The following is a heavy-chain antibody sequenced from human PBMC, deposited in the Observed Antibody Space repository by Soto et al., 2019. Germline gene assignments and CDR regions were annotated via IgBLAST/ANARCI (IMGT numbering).Heavy chain of an antibody. D-gene: IGHD6-13*01. CDR1: GFTLSNYS. J-gene: IGHJ4*02. Sequence: PGGSLRLSCAASGFTLSNYSMSWVRQTPGKGLEWVSAISGSGGSTYYADSVKGRFTISRDNSKNTLYLQMNSLRAEDTAVYYCAKRRSLGKTGIAAAGTGLYFDYWGQGTLVTVSS. V-gene: IGHV3-23*01. CDR2: ISGSGGST. CDR3: AKRRSLGKTGIAAAGTGLYFDY.